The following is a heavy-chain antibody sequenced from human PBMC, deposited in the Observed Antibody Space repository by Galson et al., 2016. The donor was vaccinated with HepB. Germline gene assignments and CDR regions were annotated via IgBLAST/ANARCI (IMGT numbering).Heavy chain of an antibody. Sequence: SLRLSCAASGVTFSSYAMTWVRQAPGKGLEWVATVRDSTGDIHFADSVKGRFIVSRDNSRNIIHLQMNSLRAEDTAMYYCARDLEGFQDYFDSWGQGTQVTVSS. CDR1: GVTFSSYA. CDR2: VRDSTGDI. V-gene: IGHV3-23*01. J-gene: IGHJ4*02. D-gene: IGHD2-21*01. CDR3: ARDLEGFQDYFDS.